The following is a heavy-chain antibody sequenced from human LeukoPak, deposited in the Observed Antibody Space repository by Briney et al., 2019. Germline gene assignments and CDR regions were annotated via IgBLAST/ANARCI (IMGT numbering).Heavy chain of an antibody. CDR1: GASISGSGYY. J-gene: IGHJ4*02. V-gene: IGHV4-39*01. Sequence: SEALSLTCTVSGASISGSGYYWGWIRQPPGKGLEWIGSIYSSGSTYYNASLQSRVTISIETSKNQISLRLNSVTAADTAMYYCAKSGGYGLIDYWGQGTLVTVSS. CDR2: IYSSGST. CDR3: AKSGGYGLIDY. D-gene: IGHD1-26*01.